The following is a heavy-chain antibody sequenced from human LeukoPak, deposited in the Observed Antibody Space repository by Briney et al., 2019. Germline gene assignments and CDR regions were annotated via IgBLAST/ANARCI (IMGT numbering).Heavy chain of an antibody. D-gene: IGHD5-18*01. Sequence: GGSPRLSCAASGFTFSDFAMHWVRQAPGKGLEWVAVVSYDGGNEYYADSVKGRFTISRDNSKNTLYLQMNSLRAEDTAVYYCATTPRGYIYGNPDYWGQGTLVTVSS. CDR3: ATTPRGYIYGNPDY. CDR1: GFTFSDFA. CDR2: VSYDGGNE. V-gene: IGHV3-30-3*01. J-gene: IGHJ4*02.